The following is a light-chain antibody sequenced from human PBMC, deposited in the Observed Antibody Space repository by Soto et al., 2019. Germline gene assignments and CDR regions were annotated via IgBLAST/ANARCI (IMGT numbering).Light chain of an antibody. CDR1: SSDVGSYNL. J-gene: IGLJ2*01. V-gene: IGLV2-23*01. CDR3: CSYAGSSTLGV. CDR2: EGS. Sequence: QSVLTQPASVSGSHGQSITISCTGTSSDVGSYNLVSWYQQHPGKAPKLMIYEGSKRPSGVSNRFSGSKSGNTASLTISGLQSEDEADYYCCSYAGSSTLGVFGGGTKLTVL.